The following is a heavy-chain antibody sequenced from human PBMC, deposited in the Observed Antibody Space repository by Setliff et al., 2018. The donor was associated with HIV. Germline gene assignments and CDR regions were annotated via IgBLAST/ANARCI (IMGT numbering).Heavy chain of an antibody. CDR3: ARDLILYYYDSSGSPTHRD. CDR2: IKQDGSEK. Sequence: GESLKISCAASGFTFSSYWMSWVRQAPGKGLEWVANIKQDGSEKYYVDSVKGRFTISRDNAKNSLYLQMNSLRAEDTAVYYCARDLILYYYDSSGSPTHRDWGQGTLVTVSS. D-gene: IGHD3-22*01. V-gene: IGHV3-7*05. J-gene: IGHJ4*02. CDR1: GFTFSSYW.